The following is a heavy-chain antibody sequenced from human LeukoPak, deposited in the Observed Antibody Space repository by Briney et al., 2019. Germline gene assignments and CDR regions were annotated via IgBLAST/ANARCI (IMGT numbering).Heavy chain of an antibody. CDR3: ARGRSGYRAVDY. J-gene: IGHJ4*02. D-gene: IGHD3-3*01. CDR2: IYYSGST. V-gene: IGHV4-39*07. CDR1: GGSISSSSYY. Sequence: PSETLSLTCTVSGGSISSSSYYWGWIRQPPGKGLERIGSIYYSGSTYYNPSLKSRVTISVDTSKNQFSLKLSSVTAADTAVYYCARGRSGYRAVDYWGQGTLVTVSS.